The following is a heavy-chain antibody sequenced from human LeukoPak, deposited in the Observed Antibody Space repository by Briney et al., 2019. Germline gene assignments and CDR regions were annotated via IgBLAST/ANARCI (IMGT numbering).Heavy chain of an antibody. Sequence: GGSLRLSCAASGFIFSNYAMSWVRQVPGRGLEWVSTISSRGDSTYVADSVKGRFTISRDNSKNSLYLQMNTVRAEDTAVYYCAREYSTYFDPWGQGTLVTVSS. CDR1: GFIFSNYA. CDR3: AREYSTYFDP. J-gene: IGHJ5*02. V-gene: IGHV3-23*01. D-gene: IGHD6-13*01. CDR2: ISSRGDST.